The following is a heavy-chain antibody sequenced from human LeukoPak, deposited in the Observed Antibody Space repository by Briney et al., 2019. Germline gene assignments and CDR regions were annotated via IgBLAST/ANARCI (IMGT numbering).Heavy chain of an antibody. D-gene: IGHD1-20*01. Sequence: GGSLRLSCAASGFTFSSYAMSGVRQAPGKGLEWVSAISGSGGSTYYADSVKGRFTISRDNSKNTLYLQMNSLKTEDTAVYYCTGITDYYFDYWGQGTLVTVSS. J-gene: IGHJ4*02. V-gene: IGHV3-23*01. CDR3: TGITDYYFDY. CDR1: GFTFSSYA. CDR2: ISGSGGST.